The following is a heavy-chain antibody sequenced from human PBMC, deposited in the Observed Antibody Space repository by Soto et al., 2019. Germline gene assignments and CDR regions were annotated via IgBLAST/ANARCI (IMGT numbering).Heavy chain of an antibody. V-gene: IGHV4-34*01. CDR3: ASRRTTVTNDY. Sequence: SETLSLTCAVYGGSFSGYYWSWIRQPPGKGLEWIGEINHSGSTNYNPSLKSRVTISVDTSKNQFSLKLSSVTAADTAVYYCASRRTTVTNDYWGKGPRVTFSS. CDR2: INHSGST. J-gene: IGHJ4*02. D-gene: IGHD4-17*01. CDR1: GGSFSGYY.